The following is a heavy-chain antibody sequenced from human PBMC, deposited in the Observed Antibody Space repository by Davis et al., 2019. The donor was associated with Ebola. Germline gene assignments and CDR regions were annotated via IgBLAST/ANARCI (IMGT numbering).Heavy chain of an antibody. V-gene: IGHV3-30*18. J-gene: IGHJ6*02. Sequence: PGGSLRLSCAASGFPFSSYGLHWVRPAPGKGLEWVAVISYDGRNKYYSNSVKGRFTISRDNSKNTLYLQMNSLRAEDTAVYYCAKDLEDCSGGSCFVYYYYGMDVWGQGTTVTVSS. CDR3: AKDLEDCSGGSCFVYYYYGMDV. CDR1: GFPFSSYG. D-gene: IGHD2-15*01. CDR2: ISYDGRNK.